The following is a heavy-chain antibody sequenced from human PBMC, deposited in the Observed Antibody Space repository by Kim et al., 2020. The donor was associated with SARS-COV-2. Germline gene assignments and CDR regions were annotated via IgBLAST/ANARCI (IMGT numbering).Heavy chain of an antibody. D-gene: IGHD2-2*01. V-gene: IGHV3-23*01. CDR3: AKVPPDCSSTSCHWDY. J-gene: IGHJ4*02. CDR2: ISGSGGST. Sequence: GGSLRLSCAASGFTFSSYAMSWVRQAPGKGLEWVSAISGSGGSTYYADSVKGRFTISRDNSKNTLYLQMNSLRAEDTAVYYCAKVPPDCSSTSCHWDYWGQGTLVTVSS. CDR1: GFTFSSYA.